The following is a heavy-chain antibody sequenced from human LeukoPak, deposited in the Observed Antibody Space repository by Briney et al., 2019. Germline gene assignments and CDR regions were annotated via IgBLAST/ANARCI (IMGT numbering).Heavy chain of an antibody. V-gene: IGHV3-48*02. CDR3: ARGYCSGGRCYGDN. D-gene: IGHD2-15*01. CDR2: ISSSSSNI. J-gene: IGHJ4*02. CDR1: GFTFSSYS. Sequence: AGGSLRLSCAASGFTFSSYSIYWVRQAPGKGLEWVSYISSSSSNIYYADSVKGRFTVSRDNAKNSLYLQMNSLRDEDTAVYYCARGYCSGGRCYGDNWGQGTLVTVSS.